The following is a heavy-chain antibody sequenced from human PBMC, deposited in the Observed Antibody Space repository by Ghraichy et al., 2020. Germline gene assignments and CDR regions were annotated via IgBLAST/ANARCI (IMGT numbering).Heavy chain of an antibody. CDR1: GFTFSSYA. J-gene: IGHJ5*02. V-gene: IGHV3-23*01. D-gene: IGHD2-15*01. Sequence: GSLRLSCAASGFTFSSYAMNWVRQAPGKGLEWVSLVGGGGGSAYYADSVKGRFTISRDNSKNTLYLQMNSLRAEDTAVYYCAKAWGNSSGGSCPPYNWLDPWGQGTLVTVSP. CDR3: AKAWGNSSGGSCPPYNWLDP. CDR2: VGGGGGSA.